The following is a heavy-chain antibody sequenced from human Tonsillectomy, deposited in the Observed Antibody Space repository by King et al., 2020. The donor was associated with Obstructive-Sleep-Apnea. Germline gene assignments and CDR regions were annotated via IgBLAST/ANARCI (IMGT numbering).Heavy chain of an antibody. CDR2: IYYDGSNK. CDR1: GFTFRDYG. V-gene: IGHV3-33*03. Sequence: VQLVESGGGVVQPGRSLRLSYVASGFTFRDYGMHWVRQAPGKGLEWLAMIYYDGSNKDYADSVKGRYTISRDNSKNTLYLQMNSLKVEDTALYFCVGYYFDYWGQGTLVTVSS. J-gene: IGHJ4*02. D-gene: IGHD6-25*01. CDR3: VGYYFDY.